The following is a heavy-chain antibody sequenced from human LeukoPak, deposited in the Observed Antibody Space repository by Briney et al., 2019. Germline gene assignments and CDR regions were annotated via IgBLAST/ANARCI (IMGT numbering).Heavy chain of an antibody. CDR1: GFTFSDYA. CDR2: ISGSGGST. Sequence: PGGSLRLSCAASGFTFSDYAMSWVRQAPGKGLEWVSAISGSGGSTYYADSVKGRFTISRDNSKNTLYLQMNSLRAEDTAVYYCARMSSPMTTVTADAVDYWGQGTLVTVSS. J-gene: IGHJ4*02. V-gene: IGHV3-23*01. D-gene: IGHD4-17*01. CDR3: ARMSSPMTTVTADAVDY.